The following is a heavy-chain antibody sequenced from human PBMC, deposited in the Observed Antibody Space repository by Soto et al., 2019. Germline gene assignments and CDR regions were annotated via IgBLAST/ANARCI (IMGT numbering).Heavy chain of an antibody. J-gene: IGHJ6*03. V-gene: IGHV1-18*01. CDR3: ARDVRTNAEYSYFLYYMDT. CDR2: IGAYKGNT. Sequence: ASVKVSCKASGYTFTSYGISWVRQAPGQGLEWMGWIGAYKGNTNYAPKLQGRVTMTTDTSTSTAYMELRRLKPDDTAVYYCARDVRTNAEYSYFLYYMDTWGNGTTVTVSS. D-gene: IGHD2-21*01. CDR1: GYTFTSYG.